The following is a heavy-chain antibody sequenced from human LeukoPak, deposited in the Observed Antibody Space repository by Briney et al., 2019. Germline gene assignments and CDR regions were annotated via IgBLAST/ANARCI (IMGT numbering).Heavy chain of an antibody. Sequence: SETLSLTCTVSGGSISSSSYYWGWIRQPPGKGLEWIGSIYYSGSTYYNPSLKSRVTISVDTSKNQFSLKLSSVTAADTAVYYCASLIAPIYCSSTSCHTGHAFDIWGQGTMVTVSS. CDR1: GGSISSSSYY. D-gene: IGHD2-2*02. V-gene: IGHV4-39*01. J-gene: IGHJ3*02. CDR2: IYYSGST. CDR3: ASLIAPIYCSSTSCHTGHAFDI.